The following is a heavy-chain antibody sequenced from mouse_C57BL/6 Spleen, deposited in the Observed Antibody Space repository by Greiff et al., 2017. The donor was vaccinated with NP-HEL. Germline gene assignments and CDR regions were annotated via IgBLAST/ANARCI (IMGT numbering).Heavy chain of an antibody. Sequence: EVQLQQSGAELVRPGASVKLSCTASGFNIKDDYMHWVKQRPEQGLEWIGWIDPENGDTEYASKFQGKATITADKSSNTAYLQLSSLTSEDTAVYYCTTGYGSSYPYWYFDVWGTGTTVSVSS. CDR2: IDPENGDT. J-gene: IGHJ1*03. CDR1: GFNIKDDY. V-gene: IGHV14-4*01. CDR3: TTGYGSSYPYWYFDV. D-gene: IGHD1-1*01.